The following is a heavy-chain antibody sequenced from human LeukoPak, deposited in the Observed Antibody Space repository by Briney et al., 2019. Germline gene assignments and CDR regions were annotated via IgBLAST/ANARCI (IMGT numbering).Heavy chain of an antibody. Sequence: SETLSLTCTVSGGSISSGGYYWSWIRQHPGKGLEWIGYIYYSGSTYYNPSLKSRVTISVDTSKNQFSLKLSSVTAADTAVYYCARGDSNYKLNWFDPWGQGTLVTVSS. D-gene: IGHD4-11*01. J-gene: IGHJ5*02. CDR1: GGSISSGGYY. V-gene: IGHV4-31*03. CDR3: ARGDSNYKLNWFDP. CDR2: IYYSGST.